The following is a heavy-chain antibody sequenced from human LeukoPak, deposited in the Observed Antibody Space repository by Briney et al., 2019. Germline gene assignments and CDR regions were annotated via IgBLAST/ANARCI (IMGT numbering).Heavy chain of an antibody. CDR1: GFTFDDYA. J-gene: IGHJ4*02. CDR3: AKESYYYGSGSLDY. V-gene: IGHV3-9*01. Sequence: GGSLRLSCAVSGFTFDDYAMHWVRQAPGKGLEWVSGISWNSGSIGYADSVKGRFTISRDNAKNSLYLQMNSLRAEDTALYYCAKESYYYGSGSLDYWGQGTLVTVSS. D-gene: IGHD3-10*01. CDR2: ISWNSGSI.